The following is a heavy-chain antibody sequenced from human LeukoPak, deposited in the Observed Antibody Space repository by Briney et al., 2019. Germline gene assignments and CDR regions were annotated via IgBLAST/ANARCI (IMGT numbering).Heavy chain of an antibody. Sequence: SETLSLTCTVSGDSISGSYWTWVRQPPGQGLEWIGQIHYSGRADYNPSLKRRTTISVDTSKNQMSLTLTSVNAADTAIYYCVKFGVDYDMGVWGQGTTVTVSS. CDR3: VKFGVDYDMGV. CDR1: GDSISGSY. D-gene: IGHD3-16*01. V-gene: IGHV4-59*01. J-gene: IGHJ6*02. CDR2: IHYSGRA.